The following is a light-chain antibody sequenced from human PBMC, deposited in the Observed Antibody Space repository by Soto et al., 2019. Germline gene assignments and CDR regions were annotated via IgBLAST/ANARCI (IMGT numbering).Light chain of an antibody. CDR1: NTDVGGHHY. V-gene: IGLV2-14*01. Sequence: QSALTQPASVSGSPGQSISISCTGTNTDVGGHHYVSWYQQHPGRAPKLVIYEVSNRPSGVSNRFSGSKSGNTASLTISGLQAEDEADYYCSSYTSSSTPWVFGGGTKLTVL. CDR2: EVS. CDR3: SSYTSSSTPWV. J-gene: IGLJ3*02.